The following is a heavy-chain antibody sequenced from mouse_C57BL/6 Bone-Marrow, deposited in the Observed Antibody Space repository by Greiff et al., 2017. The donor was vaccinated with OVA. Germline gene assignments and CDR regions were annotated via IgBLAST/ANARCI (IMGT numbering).Heavy chain of an antibody. J-gene: IGHJ2*01. CDR2: IDPANGNT. V-gene: IGHV14-3*01. CDR3: ARDYYGSSPFDY. Sequence: EVQGVESVAELVRPGASVKLSCTASGFNIKNTYMHWVKQRPEQGLEWIGRIDPANGNTKYAPKFQGKATITADTSSNTAYLQLSSLTSEDTAIYYCARDYYGSSPFDYWGQGTTLTVSS. CDR1: GFNIKNTY. D-gene: IGHD1-1*01.